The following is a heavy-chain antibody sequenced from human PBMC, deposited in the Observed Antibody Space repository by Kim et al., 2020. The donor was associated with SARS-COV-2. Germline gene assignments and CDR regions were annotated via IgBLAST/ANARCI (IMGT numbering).Heavy chain of an antibody. J-gene: IGHJ4*02. CDR3: ARVLTSGWSYFDY. CDR2: ISSSSSYI. V-gene: IGHV3-21*04. D-gene: IGHD6-19*01. CDR1: GFTFSSYS. Sequence: GGSLRLSCAASGFTFSSYSMNWVRQAPGKGLEWISSISSSSSYIYSADSVKGRFTISRDNARASLYLQMNSLRAEDTAVYYCARVLTSGWSYFDYWGQGT.